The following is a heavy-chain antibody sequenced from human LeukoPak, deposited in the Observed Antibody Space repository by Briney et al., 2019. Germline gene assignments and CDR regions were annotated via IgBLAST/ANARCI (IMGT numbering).Heavy chain of an antibody. CDR1: GGSISSYY. CDR2: IYYSGST. CDR3: ARHMSGYSGYVAFDI. J-gene: IGHJ3*02. V-gene: IGHV4-59*08. Sequence: SDTLSLTCTVSGGSISSYYWSWIRQPPGKGLEWIGYIYYSGSTNYNPSLKSRVTISVDTSKNQFSLKLSSVTAADTAVYYCARHMSGYSGYVAFDIWGQGTMVTVSS. D-gene: IGHD5-12*01.